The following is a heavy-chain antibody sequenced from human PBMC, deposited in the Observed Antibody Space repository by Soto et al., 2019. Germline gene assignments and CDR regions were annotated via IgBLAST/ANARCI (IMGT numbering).Heavy chain of an antibody. V-gene: IGHV4-31*03. CDR2: LYYTGST. Sequence: QVQLQESGPGLVKPSQTLSLTCRVSGGSISSGGYYWSWIRQHPGKGLGWIGYLYYTGSTSYNPSLKDRLTRSVDTSKNQFSLKLSSVTAADTAVYYCASVLSWHTYYFDDGGHGTLFTVYS. J-gene: IGHJ4*01. CDR3: ASVLSWHTYYFDD. D-gene: IGHD2-2*02. CDR1: GGSISSGGYY.